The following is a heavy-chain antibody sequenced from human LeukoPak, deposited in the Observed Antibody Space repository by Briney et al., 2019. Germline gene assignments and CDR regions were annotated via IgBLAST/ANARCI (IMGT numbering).Heavy chain of an antibody. V-gene: IGHV1-69*05. Sequence: SVKVSCKASGGTFSSYAISWVRQAPGQGLEWMGRIIPIFGTANYAQKFQGRVTITTDESTSTAYMELSSLRSEDTAVYYCARDYYDSGGYIDYWGQGTLVTVSS. D-gene: IGHD3-22*01. J-gene: IGHJ4*02. CDR2: IIPIFGTA. CDR1: GGTFSSYA. CDR3: ARDYYDSGGYIDY.